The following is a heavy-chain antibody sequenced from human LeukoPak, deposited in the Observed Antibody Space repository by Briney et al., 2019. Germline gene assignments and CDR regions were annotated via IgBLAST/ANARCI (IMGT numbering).Heavy chain of an antibody. D-gene: IGHD4-23*01. J-gene: IGHJ4*02. V-gene: IGHV4-59*01. CDR3: ARVGVDYSGNIIKYYFDY. CDR1: GGSFSSYY. Sequence: PSETLSLTCAVYGGSFSSYYWGWIRQPPGEGLEGMGYIYYSGSTNYNPSLKSRVTISVDTSKNQCSLKLSPVIAADTAVYYCARVGVDYSGNIIKYYFDYWGQGTLVTVSS. CDR2: IYYSGST.